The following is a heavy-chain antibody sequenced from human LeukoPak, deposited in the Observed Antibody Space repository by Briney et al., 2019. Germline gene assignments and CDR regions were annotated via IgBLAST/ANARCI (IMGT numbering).Heavy chain of an antibody. V-gene: IGHV4-34*01. CDR2: INHSGST. CDR3: AILRSSYCSGGSCSHTPYYYYYMDV. J-gene: IGHJ6*03. Sequence: SETLSLTCAVYGGSFSGYYWSWIRQPPGKGLEWIGEINHSGSTNYNPSLKSRVTISVDTSKNQFSLKLSSVTAADTAVYYCAILRSSYCSGGSCSHTPYYYYYMDVWGKVTTVTISS. D-gene: IGHD2-15*01. CDR1: GGSFSGYY.